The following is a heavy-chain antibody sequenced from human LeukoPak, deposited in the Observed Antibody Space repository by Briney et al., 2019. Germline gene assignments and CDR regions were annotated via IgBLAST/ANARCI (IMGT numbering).Heavy chain of an antibody. D-gene: IGHD5-12*01. CDR2: IIPIFGTA. CDR1: GGTFSSYA. Sequence: SVKVSCKASGGTFSSYAISWVRQAPGQGREWMGRIIPIFGTANYAQKFQGRVTINTDESTSTAYMELSSLRSEDTAVYYCARDFRGYSGYDLYFDYWGQGTLVTVSS. CDR3: ARDFRGYSGYDLYFDY. J-gene: IGHJ4*02. V-gene: IGHV1-69*05.